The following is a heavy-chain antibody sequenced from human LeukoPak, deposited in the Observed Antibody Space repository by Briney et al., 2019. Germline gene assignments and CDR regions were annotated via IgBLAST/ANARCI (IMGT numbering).Heavy chain of an antibody. CDR2: ISYDGSNN. J-gene: IGHJ4*02. V-gene: IGHV3-30-3*01. D-gene: IGHD1-26*01. CDR3: VKDSPPRYSGSPPAY. CDR1: GFTFSSHA. Sequence: PGGSLRLSCATSGFTFSSHAMHWVRQAPDEGLEWMASISYDGSNNIHADSVKGRFTISRDNSKNTLYLQMNSLRADDTAVYYCVKDSPPRYSGSPPAYWGQGTLVTVSS.